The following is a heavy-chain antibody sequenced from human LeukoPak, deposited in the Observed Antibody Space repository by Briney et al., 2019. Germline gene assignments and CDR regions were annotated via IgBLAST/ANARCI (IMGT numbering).Heavy chain of an antibody. Sequence: GRSLRLSCAASGFTFSSYGMHWVRQAPGKGLEWVSVIYSGGSTYYADSVKGRFTISRDNSKNTLYLQVDSLRAEDTAVYYCARRTSGTTRDYWGQGTLVTVSS. J-gene: IGHJ4*02. CDR1: GFTFSSYG. V-gene: IGHV3-53*01. D-gene: IGHD1-1*01. CDR2: IYSGGST. CDR3: ARRTSGTTRDY.